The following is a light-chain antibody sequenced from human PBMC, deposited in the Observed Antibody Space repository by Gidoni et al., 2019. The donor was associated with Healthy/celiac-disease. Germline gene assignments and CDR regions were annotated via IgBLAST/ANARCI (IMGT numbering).Light chain of an antibody. V-gene: IGKV3-15*01. CDR2: GAS. CDR3: QQYNN. Sequence: EIVMTQSPATLSVSPGERATLSCRASQRVSSNLAWYQQKPGQAPMLLIYGASTRATGIPARFSGSGSGTEFTLTISSLQSEDFAVYYCQQYNNFGQGTKVEIK. J-gene: IGKJ1*01. CDR1: QRVSSN.